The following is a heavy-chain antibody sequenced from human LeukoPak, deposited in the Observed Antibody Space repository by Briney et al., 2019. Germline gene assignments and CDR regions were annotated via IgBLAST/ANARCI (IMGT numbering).Heavy chain of an antibody. D-gene: IGHD2-15*01. J-gene: IGHJ3*02. CDR1: GDTFSSYA. CDR2: IIPILGIA. V-gene: IGHV1-69*04. Sequence: ASVKVSCKASGDTFSSYAISWVRQAPGQGLEWMGRIIPILGIANYARKFQGRVTVSADKSTSTANMELSSLRSEDTAVYYCARQYCSGGSCYDTYDSFDIWGQRTMDTVSS. CDR3: ARQYCSGGSCYDTYDSFDI.